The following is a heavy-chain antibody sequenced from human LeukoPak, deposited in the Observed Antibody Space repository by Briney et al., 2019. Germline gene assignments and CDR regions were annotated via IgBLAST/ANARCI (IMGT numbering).Heavy chain of an antibody. V-gene: IGHV1-69*13. Sequence: ASVMVSCKASGGTFSSYAISWVRQAPGQGLEWLGGIIPIFGTANYAQKFQRRLTITADESTSTAYMELSSLRSEDTAVYYCARIRDGYNSYFSYGMDVWGQGTTVTVSS. CDR1: GGTFSSYA. CDR2: IIPIFGTA. CDR3: ARIRDGYNSYFSYGMDV. J-gene: IGHJ6*02. D-gene: IGHD5-24*01.